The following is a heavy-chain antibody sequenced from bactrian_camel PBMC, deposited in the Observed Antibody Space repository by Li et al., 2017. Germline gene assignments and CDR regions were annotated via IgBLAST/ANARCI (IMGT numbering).Heavy chain of an antibody. CDR3: AVQGGRWDSCLMAAYTY. CDR2: IFSAGGST. CDR1: GATYSRRC. Sequence: QLVESGGGLVQAGGSLILSCTFSGATYSRRCIAWFRQVPGKEREAVASIFSAGGSTYYADSVQGRFTISQNNANDTVYLQMESLKPEDTAMYSCAVQGGRWDSCLMAAYTYWGQGTQVTVST. D-gene: IGHD1*01. V-gene: IGHV3S25*01. J-gene: IGHJ4*01.